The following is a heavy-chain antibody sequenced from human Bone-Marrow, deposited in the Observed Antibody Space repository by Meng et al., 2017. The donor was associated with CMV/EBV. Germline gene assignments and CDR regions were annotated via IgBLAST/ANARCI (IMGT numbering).Heavy chain of an antibody. J-gene: IGHJ5*02. CDR1: GGSISSYY. V-gene: IGHV4-59*01. Sequence: SETLSLTCSVSGGSISSYYWSWIRQPPGKGLEWIGYVYYTGSSKYNPPLKSRVSISIDMSKNHFSLKLNSVTAADTAVYFCAGYKTRDWFDPWGQGTLVTVSS. CDR2: VYYTGSS. D-gene: IGHD2-2*02. CDR3: AGYKTRDWFDP.